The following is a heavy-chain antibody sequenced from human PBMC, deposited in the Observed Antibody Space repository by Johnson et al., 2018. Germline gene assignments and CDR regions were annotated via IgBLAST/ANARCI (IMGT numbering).Heavy chain of an antibody. Sequence: QVQLVQSGGGVVQXGRSLRLSCAASGFTFSSYVMHWVRQAPGKGLEWVAVIWFDGSNKYYADSVKGRFTISRDNSKNTLYLQMNSLRAADKAVYYCARAGLGMNAFDIWGQGTMVTVSS. CDR3: ARAGLGMNAFDI. D-gene: IGHD3-16*01. CDR2: IWFDGSNK. J-gene: IGHJ3*02. V-gene: IGHV3-33*08. CDR1: GFTFSSYV.